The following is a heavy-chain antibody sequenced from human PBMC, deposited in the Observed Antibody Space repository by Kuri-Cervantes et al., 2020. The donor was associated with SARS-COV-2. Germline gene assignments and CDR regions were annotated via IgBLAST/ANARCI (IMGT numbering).Heavy chain of an antibody. CDR2: IYYSGST. CDR1: GGFISSYY. Sequence: SETLSLTCTVSGGFISSYYWSWIRQPPGKGLEWIGYIYYSGSTNYNPSLKSRVTISVDTSKNQFSLKLSSVTAADTAVYYCARVTSGYYPNYYYYGMDVWGQGTTVTVSS. D-gene: IGHD3-3*01. J-gene: IGHJ6*02. V-gene: IGHV4-59*01. CDR3: ARVTSGYYPNYYYYGMDV.